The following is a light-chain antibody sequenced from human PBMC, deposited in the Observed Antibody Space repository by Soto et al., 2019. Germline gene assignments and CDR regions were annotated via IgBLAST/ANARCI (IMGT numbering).Light chain of an antibody. Sequence: IVFTQSPHTVSLTQGERATLSCWASHSVTTHLAWFQQRPGQTPRLLIYDASTRAPGIPARFSGRGSGADFTLTISSLEPEDFAVYYCQQRSDSITFGQGTRLEIK. V-gene: IGKV3-11*01. J-gene: IGKJ5*01. CDR3: QQRSDSIT. CDR2: DAS. CDR1: HSVTTH.